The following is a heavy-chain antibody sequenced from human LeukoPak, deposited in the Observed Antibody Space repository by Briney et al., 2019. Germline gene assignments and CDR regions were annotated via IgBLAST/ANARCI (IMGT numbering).Heavy chain of an antibody. CDR2: INPNSGGT. V-gene: IGHV1-2*02. CDR3: ARDLDGIAVAITNWFDP. J-gene: IGHJ5*02. D-gene: IGHD6-19*01. Sequence: ASVKVSCKASGYTFTGYYMHWVRQAPGQGPERMGWINPNSGGTNYAQKFQGRVTMTRDTSISTAYMELSRLRSDDTAVYYCARDLDGIAVAITNWFDPWGQGTLVTVSS. CDR1: GYTFTGYY.